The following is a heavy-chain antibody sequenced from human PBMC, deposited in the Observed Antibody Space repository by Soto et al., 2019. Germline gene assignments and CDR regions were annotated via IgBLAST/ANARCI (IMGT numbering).Heavy chain of an antibody. CDR3: AGEDSSSSCYYGMGV. V-gene: IGHV3-21*01. CDR2: ISSSSSYI. Sequence: PGGSLRLSCAASGFAFSSYSMNWVRQAPGKGLEWVSSISSSSSYIYYAGSVKGRFTISRDNAKNSLYLQMNSLRAEDTAVYYSAGEDSSSSCYYGMGVWGKGSRV. J-gene: IGHJ6*04. CDR1: GFAFSSYS. D-gene: IGHD6-6*01.